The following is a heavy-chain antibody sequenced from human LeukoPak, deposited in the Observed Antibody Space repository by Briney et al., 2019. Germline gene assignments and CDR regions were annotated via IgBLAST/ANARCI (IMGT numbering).Heavy chain of an antibody. V-gene: IGHV1-18*01. D-gene: IGHD4-23*01. J-gene: IGHJ4*02. CDR3: ARAPYGGNSFVDY. Sequence: EASVKVSCKASGGTFSSYGISWVRQAPGQGLEWMGWISAYNGNTNYAQKLQGRVTMTTDTSTSTAYMELRSLRSDDTAVYYCARAPYGGNSFVDYWGQGTLVTVSS. CDR1: GGTFSSYG. CDR2: ISAYNGNT.